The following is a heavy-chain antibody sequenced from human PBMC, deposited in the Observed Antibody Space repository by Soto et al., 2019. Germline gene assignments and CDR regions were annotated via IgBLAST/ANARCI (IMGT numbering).Heavy chain of an antibody. J-gene: IGHJ4*02. CDR3: VICPLTNPYLLVFDY. CDR2: ISSSSDFI. Sequence: EGSLRLSCVGSGFTFGAYSMNWVRQSPEKGLEWVSSISSSSDFIYYADSMKGRFTVSRDNAKNSLYLQMNSLRTEDTAVYYCVICPLTNPYLLVFDYWGQGTLVTVSS. CDR1: GFTFGAYS. V-gene: IGHV3-21*01. D-gene: IGHD2-8*02.